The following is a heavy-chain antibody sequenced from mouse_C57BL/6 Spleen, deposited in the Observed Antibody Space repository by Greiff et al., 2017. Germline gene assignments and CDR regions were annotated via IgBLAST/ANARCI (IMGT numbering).Heavy chain of an antibody. CDR3: ARHPYYYAMDY. CDR1: GFTFSDYG. Sequence: EVKLVESGGGLVKPGGSLKLSCAASGFTFSDYGMHWVRQAPEKGLEWVAYISSGSSTIYYADTVKGRFTISRDNAKNTLFLQMTSLRSEDTAMYYCARHPYYYAMDYWGQGTSVTVSS. J-gene: IGHJ4*01. V-gene: IGHV5-17*01. CDR2: ISSGSSTI.